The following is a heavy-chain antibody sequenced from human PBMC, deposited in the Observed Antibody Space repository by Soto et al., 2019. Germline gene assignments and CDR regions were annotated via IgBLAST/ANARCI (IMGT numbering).Heavy chain of an antibody. J-gene: IGHJ4*02. CDR2: ISAYNGNT. CDR1: GYTFTSYG. Sequence: ASVKVSCKASGYTFTSYGISWVRQAPGQGLEWMGWISAYNGNTNYAQKLQGRVTMTTDTSTSTAYMELRSLRSDDTAVYYCEKDEYSGYEQLSAYWGQGTPVTVSS. D-gene: IGHD5-12*01. V-gene: IGHV1-18*01. CDR3: EKDEYSGYEQLSAY.